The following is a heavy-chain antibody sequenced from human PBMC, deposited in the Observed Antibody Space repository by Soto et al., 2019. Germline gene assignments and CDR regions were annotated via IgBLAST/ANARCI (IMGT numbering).Heavy chain of an antibody. CDR1: GGTFSSYA. CDR3: AREGGYCSGGSCSNWFDP. J-gene: IGHJ5*02. D-gene: IGHD2-15*01. V-gene: IGHV1-69*12. CDR2: IIPIFGTA. Sequence: QVQLVQSGAEVKKPGSSVKVSCKASGGTFSSYAISWVRQAPGQGLEWMGGIIPIFGTANYAQKFQGRVTSSADEATSTAYREVSRLRSEDTAVYYCAREGGYCSGGSCSNWFDPWGQGTLVTVSS.